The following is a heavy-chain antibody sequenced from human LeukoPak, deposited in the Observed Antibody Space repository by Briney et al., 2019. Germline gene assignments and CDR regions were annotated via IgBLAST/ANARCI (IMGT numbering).Heavy chain of an antibody. V-gene: IGHV5-51*01. J-gene: IGHJ4*02. CDR1: GYSFISYW. CDR2: IYPGDSDA. CDR3: ARLFTSSSSPDY. D-gene: IGHD6-6*01. Sequence: PGESLKISCKGSGYSFISYWIGWVRQMPGKGLEWMGIIYPGDSDARYSPSFQGQVTFTADKSISTVYLQWSSLKASDTAMYYCARLFTSSSSPDYWGQGTLVTVSS.